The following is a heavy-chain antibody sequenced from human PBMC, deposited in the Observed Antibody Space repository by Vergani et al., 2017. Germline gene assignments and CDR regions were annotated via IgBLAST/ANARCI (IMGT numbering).Heavy chain of an antibody. V-gene: IGHV1-69*13. CDR2: IIPIFGTA. CDR3: ARDLLLGDYYYYYGMDV. J-gene: IGHJ6*02. Sequence: QVQLVQSGAEVKKPGSSVKVSCKASGGTFSSYAISWVRQAPGQGLEWMGRIIPIFGTANYAQKFQGRVTITADESTSTAYKELSSLRSEDTAVYYCARDLLLGDYYYYYGMDVWGQGTTVTVSS. CDR1: GGTFSSYA.